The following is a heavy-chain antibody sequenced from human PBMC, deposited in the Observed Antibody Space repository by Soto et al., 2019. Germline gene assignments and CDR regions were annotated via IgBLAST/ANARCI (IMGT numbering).Heavy chain of an antibody. D-gene: IGHD2-15*01. J-gene: IGHJ6*02. CDR3: ARAGGSCSGGSCTHLCFYGIDV. CDR1: GFTFSRFW. Sequence: EVQLVESGGGLVQPGGSLRVSCAASGFTFSRFWMHWVRQAPGMGLVWVSRIDSYGSSTNYADSVKGRFTISRDNAKNTLYLQKNSLRAEDTAVYYCARAGGSCSGGSCTHLCFYGIDVWGQGTTVTVSS. CDR2: IDSYGSST. V-gene: IGHV3-74*01.